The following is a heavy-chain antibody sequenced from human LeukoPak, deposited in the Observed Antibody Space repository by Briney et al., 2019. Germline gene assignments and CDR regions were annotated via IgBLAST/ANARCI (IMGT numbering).Heavy chain of an antibody. CDR1: GFTLRSYW. D-gene: IGHD3-10*01. J-gene: IGHJ4*02. V-gene: IGHV3-74*01. CDR3: ARDLSHYGSGSYYDYFDY. Sequence: PGGSLRLSCAASGFTLRSYWMHWVRQAPGKGLVWVSRINSDGSSTSYADSVKGRFTISRDNAKNTLYLQMNSLRAEDTAVYYCARDLSHYGSGSYYDYFDYWGQGTLVTVSS. CDR2: INSDGSST.